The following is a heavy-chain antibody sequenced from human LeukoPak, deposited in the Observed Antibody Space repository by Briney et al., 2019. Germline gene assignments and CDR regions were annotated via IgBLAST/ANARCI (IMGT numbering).Heavy chain of an antibody. V-gene: IGHV3-7*01. Sequence: GGSLRLSCAASGFTFSSYWMSWVRQAPGKGLEWVANIKQDGSEKYYVYSVKGRFTISRDNAKNSLYLQMNSLRAEDTAVYYCARDRGTAVAYFDYWGQGTLVTASS. D-gene: IGHD6-19*01. J-gene: IGHJ4*02. CDR3: ARDRGTAVAYFDY. CDR1: GFTFSSYW. CDR2: IKQDGSEK.